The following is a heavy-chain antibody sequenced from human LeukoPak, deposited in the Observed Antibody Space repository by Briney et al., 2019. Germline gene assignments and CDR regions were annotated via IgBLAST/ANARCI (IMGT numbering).Heavy chain of an antibody. D-gene: IGHD2/OR15-2a*01. J-gene: IGHJ5*01. Sequence: SATLSLTCGLNGGSFGDHFSGWFRQSPGKGLEWIGYVTQRGTINRNPALKSRVAISVETSKNQFSLKLTSVTAADTAVYYCARINLWPGNWIDSWGQGSLVTVSS. CDR2: VTQRGTI. CDR3: ARINLWPGNWIDS. CDR1: GGSFGDHF. V-gene: IGHV4-34*01.